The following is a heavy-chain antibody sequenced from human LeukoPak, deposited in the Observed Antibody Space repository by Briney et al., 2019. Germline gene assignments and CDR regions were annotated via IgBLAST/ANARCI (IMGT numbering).Heavy chain of an antibody. Sequence: PGGSLRLSCAASGFTFSSYAMHWVRQAPGKGLEWVAVISYDGSNKYYADSVKGRFTISRDNSQNTLYLQMNSLRAEDTAVYYCARDKGISSGWKQEYYYYYGMDVWGQGTTVTVSS. CDR1: GFTFSSYA. V-gene: IGHV3-30*04. D-gene: IGHD6-19*01. CDR2: ISYDGSNK. J-gene: IGHJ6*02. CDR3: ARDKGISSGWKQEYYYYYGMDV.